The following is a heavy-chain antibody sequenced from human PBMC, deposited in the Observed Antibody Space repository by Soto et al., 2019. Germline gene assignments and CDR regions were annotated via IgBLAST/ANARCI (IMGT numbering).Heavy chain of an antibody. Sequence: SETLSLTCTVSGASISSFYWSWIRKSAGKGLEWIGRIYATGTTDYNPSLKSRVMMSVDTSKKQFSLKLRSVTAADTAVYYCVRDGTKTLRDWFDPWGQGSSVTVSS. J-gene: IGHJ5*02. CDR2: IYATGTT. D-gene: IGHD1-1*01. CDR1: GASISSFY. CDR3: VRDGTKTLRDWFDP. V-gene: IGHV4-4*07.